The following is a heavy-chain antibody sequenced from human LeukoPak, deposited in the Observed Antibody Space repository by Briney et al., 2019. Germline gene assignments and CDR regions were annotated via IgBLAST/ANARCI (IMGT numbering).Heavy chain of an antibody. J-gene: IGHJ5*02. CDR2: MNPNSGNT. CDR3: ARVDDILTGYFWFDP. D-gene: IGHD3-9*01. V-gene: IGHV1-8*01. Sequence: ASVKVSCKASGYTFTSYDINWVRQATGQGLEWMGWMNPNSGNTGYAQKFQGRATMTRNTSISTAYMELSSLRSEDTAVYYCARVDDILTGYFWFDPWGQGTLVTVSS. CDR1: GYTFTSYD.